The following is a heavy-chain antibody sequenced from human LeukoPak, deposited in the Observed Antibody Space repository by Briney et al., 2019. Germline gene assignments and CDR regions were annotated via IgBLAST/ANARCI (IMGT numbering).Heavy chain of an antibody. CDR2: IYYSGST. CDR3: ARLSRDGYNTPFDY. V-gene: IGHV4-31*03. D-gene: IGHD5-12*01. J-gene: IGHJ4*02. CDR1: GGSISSGGYY. Sequence: SPTLSLTCTVSGGSISSGGYYWSWIRQHPGKGLEWIGYIYYSGSTYYNPSLKSRVTISVDTSKNQFSLKLSSVTAADTAVYYCARLSRDGYNTPFDYWGQGTLVTVSS.